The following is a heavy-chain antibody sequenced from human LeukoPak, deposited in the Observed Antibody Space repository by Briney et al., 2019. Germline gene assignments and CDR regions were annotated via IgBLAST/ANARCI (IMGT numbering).Heavy chain of an antibody. Sequence: PSETLSLTCTVSGGSISSYYWSWIRQPPGKGLEWIGYIYYSGRTNYNPSLKSRVTISVDTSKNQFSLKLSSVTAADTAVYYCAREGLRFLEWASDAFDIWGQGTMVTVSS. D-gene: IGHD3-3*01. J-gene: IGHJ3*02. CDR1: GGSISSYY. CDR3: AREGLRFLEWASDAFDI. V-gene: IGHV4-59*01. CDR2: IYYSGRT.